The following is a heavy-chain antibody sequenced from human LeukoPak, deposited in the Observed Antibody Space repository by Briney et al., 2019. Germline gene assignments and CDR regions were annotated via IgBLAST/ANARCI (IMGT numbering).Heavy chain of an antibody. CDR1: GFTFSSYG. D-gene: IGHD2/OR15-2a*01. V-gene: IGHV3-30*18. CDR2: ISYDGSNK. CDR3: ANFFSDTLYYMDV. Sequence: PGGSLRLSCAASGFTFSSYGMHWVRQAPGKGLEWVAVISYDGSNKYYADSVKGRFTISRDNSKNTLYLQMNSLRAEDTAVYYCANFFSDTLYYMDVWGKETTVTVSS. J-gene: IGHJ6*03.